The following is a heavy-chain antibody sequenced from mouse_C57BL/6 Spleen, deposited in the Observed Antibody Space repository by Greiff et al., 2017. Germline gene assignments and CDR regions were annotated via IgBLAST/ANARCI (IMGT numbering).Heavy chain of an antibody. Sequence: QVQLKQPGAELVRPGSSVKLSCKASGYTFTSYWMHWVKQRPIQGLEWIGNIDPSDSETHYNQKFKDKATLTVDKSSSTAYMQLSSLTSEDSAVYYCARFYYYGSKDYWGQGTTLTVSS. D-gene: IGHD1-1*01. CDR2: IDPSDSET. CDR1: GYTFTSYW. J-gene: IGHJ2*01. CDR3: ARFYYYGSKDY. V-gene: IGHV1-52*01.